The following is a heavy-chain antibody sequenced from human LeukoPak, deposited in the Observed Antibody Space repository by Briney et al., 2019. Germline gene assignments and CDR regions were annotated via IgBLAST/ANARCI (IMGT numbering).Heavy chain of an antibody. CDR2: IYYSGST. CDR3: ATSCTSCFYYFDY. CDR1: GGSISSGGYY. J-gene: IGHJ4*02. V-gene: IGHV4-31*03. D-gene: IGHD2-2*01. Sequence: SETLSLTCTVSGGSISSGGYYWSWIRQHPGKGLEWIGYIYYSGSTYYNPSPKSRVTISVDTSKNQFSLKLSSVTAADTAVYYCATSCTSCFYYFDYWGQGTLVTVSS.